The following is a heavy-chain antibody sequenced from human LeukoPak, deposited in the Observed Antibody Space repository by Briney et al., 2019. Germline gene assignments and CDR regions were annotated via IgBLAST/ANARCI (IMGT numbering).Heavy chain of an antibody. D-gene: IGHD2-2*01. CDR3: ARDIVVVPAAPTGIYYYYGMDV. Sequence: GGSLRLSCVASGFTFGKYWMSWVRQAPGKGLEWVANIKLDGSEKNYVDSVKGRFTISRDNTKNSLYLQMNSLRSEDTAVYYCARDIVVVPAAPTGIYYYYGMDVWGQGTTVTVSS. V-gene: IGHV3-7*03. J-gene: IGHJ6*02. CDR2: IKLDGSEK. CDR1: GFTFGKYW.